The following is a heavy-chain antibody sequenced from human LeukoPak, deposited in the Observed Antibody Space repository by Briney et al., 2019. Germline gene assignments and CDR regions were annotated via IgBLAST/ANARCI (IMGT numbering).Heavy chain of an antibody. J-gene: IGHJ5*02. Sequence: ASVTVSFTASGYTFTSYGISWVRQAPGQGREWMGWISAYNGNTNYAQKLQGRVTMTRDMSTSTDYMELSSLRSEDTAVYYCARDNSVEDTAWWFDPWGQGTLVTVSS. CDR2: ISAYNGNT. CDR1: GYTFTSYG. V-gene: IGHV1-18*01. CDR3: ARDNSVEDTAWWFDP. D-gene: IGHD4-23*01.